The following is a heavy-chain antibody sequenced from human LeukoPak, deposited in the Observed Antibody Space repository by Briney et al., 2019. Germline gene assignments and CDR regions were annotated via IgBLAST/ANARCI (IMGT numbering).Heavy chain of an antibody. CDR3: ARVCREYYFDY. CDR1: GGSISSYY. Sequence: PSETLSLTCTVSGGSISSYYWSWIRQPPGKGLEWIGYIYYSGSTSYNPSLKSRVTISVDTSKNQFSLKLSSVTAADTAVYYCARVCREYYFDYWGQGTLVTVSS. J-gene: IGHJ4*02. V-gene: IGHV4-59*01. CDR2: IYYSGST. D-gene: IGHD3-10*01.